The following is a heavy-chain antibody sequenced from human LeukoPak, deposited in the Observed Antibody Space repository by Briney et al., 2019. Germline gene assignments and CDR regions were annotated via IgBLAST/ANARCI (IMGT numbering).Heavy chain of an antibody. V-gene: IGHV4-59*01. J-gene: IGHJ5*02. D-gene: IGHD3-10*01. CDR1: GGSISSNY. Sequence: SETLSLTCTVSGGSISSNYWSWVRQPPGKGLEWIGYIYYSGITNNNPSLKSRVTISVDTSKNQFSLKLSSVTAANTAVYYCARAYHGSGSFSLLFDPWGQGTLVTVSS. CDR3: ARAYHGSGSFSLLFDP. CDR2: IYYSGIT.